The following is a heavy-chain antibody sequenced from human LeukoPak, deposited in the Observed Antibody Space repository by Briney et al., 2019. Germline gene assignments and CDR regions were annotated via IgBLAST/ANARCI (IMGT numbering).Heavy chain of an antibody. CDR3: ARDPYSGSYGDSYYYYMDV. V-gene: IGHV3-21*01. D-gene: IGHD1-26*01. Sequence: GGSLRLSCAASGFTFSSYAMSWVRQAPGKGLEWVSSITTSSTYTFYADSVKGRFTISRDNAKNSLYLQMNSLRAEDTAVYYCARDPYSGSYGDSYYYYMDVWGKGTTVTISS. J-gene: IGHJ6*03. CDR2: ITTSSTYT. CDR1: GFTFSSYA.